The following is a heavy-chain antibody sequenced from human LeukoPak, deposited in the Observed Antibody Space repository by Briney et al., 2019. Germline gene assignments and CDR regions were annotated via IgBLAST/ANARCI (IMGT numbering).Heavy chain of an antibody. CDR2: INHSGNT. D-gene: IGHD3-16*02. CDR3: ARGLRFIQGPGYYYMDV. J-gene: IGHJ6*03. CDR1: GGSFNAYY. V-gene: IGHV4-34*01. Sequence: SETLSLTCAVYGGSFNAYYWTWIRQTPGKGLEWIGEINHSGNTNYNPSLESRVTISADTSKNQFSLNLGSVTAADTAIYYCARGLRFIQGPGYYYMDVWGKGTTVTISS.